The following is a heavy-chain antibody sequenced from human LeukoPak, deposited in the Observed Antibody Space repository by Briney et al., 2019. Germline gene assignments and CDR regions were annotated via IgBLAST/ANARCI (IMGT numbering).Heavy chain of an antibody. D-gene: IGHD3-9*01. CDR1: GFTFSSYA. CDR2: ISYDGSNK. CDR3: ARDGKRDIYAFDI. J-gene: IGHJ3*02. Sequence: GGSLRLSCAASGFTFSSYAMHWVRQAPGKGLEWVAVISYDGSNKYYADSVKGRFTISRDNSKNTLYLQMNSLRAEDTAVYYCARDGKRDIYAFDIWGQGTMVTVSS. V-gene: IGHV3-30-3*01.